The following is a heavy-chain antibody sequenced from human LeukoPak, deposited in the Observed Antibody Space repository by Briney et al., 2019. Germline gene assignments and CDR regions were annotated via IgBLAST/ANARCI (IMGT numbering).Heavy chain of an antibody. CDR3: ARSVRPPYDILPGYRPNDAFDI. Sequence: GESLKISCKGSGYSFTSYWIGWVRQMPGKGLEWMGIIYPGDSDTRYSPSFQGQVTISADKSISTAYLQWSSLKASDTAMYYCARSVRPPYDILPGYRPNDAFDIWGQGTMVPVSS. CDR2: IYPGDSDT. D-gene: IGHD3-9*01. CDR1: GYSFTSYW. J-gene: IGHJ3*02. V-gene: IGHV5-51*01.